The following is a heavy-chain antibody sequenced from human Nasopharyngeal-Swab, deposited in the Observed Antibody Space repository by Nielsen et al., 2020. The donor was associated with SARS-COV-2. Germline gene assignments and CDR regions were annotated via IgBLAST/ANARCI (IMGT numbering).Heavy chain of an antibody. V-gene: IGHV3-7*01. CDR2: IKEDGSQK. Sequence: GKSLKISCAVSGFTFSTFWMTWVRQAPGKGLEWVANIKEDGSQKYYLDSVKGRFTISRDNSKDTLYLQMNSLRPEDTAVYYCAKEGPGMFGVVGLDVWGQGTTVTVSS. CDR1: GFTFSTFW. D-gene: IGHD3-3*01. J-gene: IGHJ6*02. CDR3: AKEGPGMFGVVGLDV.